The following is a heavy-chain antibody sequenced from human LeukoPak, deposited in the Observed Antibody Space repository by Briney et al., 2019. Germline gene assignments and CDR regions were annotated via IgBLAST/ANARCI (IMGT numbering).Heavy chain of an antibody. D-gene: IGHD2-15*01. V-gene: IGHV4-39*07. Sequence: SETLSLTCTVSGGSISSSNYYWGWIRQPPGKGLEWIGSIYYSGSTYYNPSLKSRVTISVDTSKNQFSLKLSSVTAADTAVYYCARQYCSGGSCYYFDYWGQGTLVTVSS. CDR1: GGSISSSNYY. J-gene: IGHJ4*02. CDR2: IYYSGST. CDR3: ARQYCSGGSCYYFDY.